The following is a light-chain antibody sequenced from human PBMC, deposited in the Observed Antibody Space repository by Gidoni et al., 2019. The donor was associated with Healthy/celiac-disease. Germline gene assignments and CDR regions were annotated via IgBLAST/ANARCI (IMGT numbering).Light chain of an antibody. CDR1: QSISSW. CDR3: QQYNSYCS. Sequence: DIQMTQSPSTLSASVGDRVTITCRASQSISSWLAWYQQKPGKAPKLLIYKASSLESGVQSRFSGSGSGTEFTLSISSLQHDDFATYYCQQYNSYCSFGQXTKLEIK. J-gene: IGKJ2*04. V-gene: IGKV1-5*03. CDR2: KAS.